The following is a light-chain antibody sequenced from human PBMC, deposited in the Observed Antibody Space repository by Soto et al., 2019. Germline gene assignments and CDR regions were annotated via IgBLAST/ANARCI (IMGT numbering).Light chain of an antibody. Sequence: EIVLTQSPATLSLSTGERATLSCRASQSVSSYLAWYQQKPGQAPRLLIYDASNRATGIPARFSGSGSGTDFTLTISSLEPEDFAVYYCQQRSNWPSITFGQGTRLEFK. CDR3: QQRSNWPSIT. V-gene: IGKV3-11*01. CDR2: DAS. CDR1: QSVSSY. J-gene: IGKJ5*01.